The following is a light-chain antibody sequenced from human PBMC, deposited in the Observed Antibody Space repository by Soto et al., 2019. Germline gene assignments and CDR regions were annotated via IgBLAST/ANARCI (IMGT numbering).Light chain of an antibody. CDR2: GAS. J-gene: IGKJ1*01. V-gene: IGKV1-6*01. CDR3: LQDYNYPRT. Sequence: AIQMIQSPSSLSASEGDRVTITCRASQDIRTELGWYQQRPGEAPKLLIYGASTLQGGVPSKFSGSGSGTDFTLTISSLQPEDFATYYCLQDYNYPRTFGQGTKVDIK. CDR1: QDIRTE.